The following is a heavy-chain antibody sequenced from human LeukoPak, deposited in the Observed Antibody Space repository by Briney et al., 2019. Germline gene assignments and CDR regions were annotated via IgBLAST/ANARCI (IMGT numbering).Heavy chain of an antibody. CDR2: INHSGST. CDR1: GGSFSGYY. Sequence: SETLSLTCAVYGGSFSGYYWSWIRQPPGKGLEWIGEINHSGSTNYNPSLKSRVTISVDTSKTLFSLRLSSVTAADTAVYYCARGFLVCGGGSCYHPAFDYWGQGTLVTVSS. CDR3: ARGFLVCGGGSCYHPAFDY. V-gene: IGHV4-34*01. J-gene: IGHJ4*02. D-gene: IGHD2-15*01.